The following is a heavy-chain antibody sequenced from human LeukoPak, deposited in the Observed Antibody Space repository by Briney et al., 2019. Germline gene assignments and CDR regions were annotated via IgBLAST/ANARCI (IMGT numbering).Heavy chain of an antibody. J-gene: IGHJ4*02. D-gene: IGHD6-13*01. CDR1: GFTFSSYW. CDR2: IKQDGSEK. CDR3: ARDLKAAGTGGDY. Sequence: GGSLRLSCAASGFTFSSYWMSWVRQAPGQGLEWVANIKQDGSEKYYVDSVKGRFTISRDNAKNALYLQMNSVRAEDREVYYCARDLKAAGTGGDYWGGGTVVSVSS. V-gene: IGHV3-7*01.